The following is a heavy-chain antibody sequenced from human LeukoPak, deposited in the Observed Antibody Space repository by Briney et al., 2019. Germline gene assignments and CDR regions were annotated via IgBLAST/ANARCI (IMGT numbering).Heavy chain of an antibody. V-gene: IGHV1-46*01. CDR3: ARDPSGSYAHFDY. Sequence: ASVKVSCKASGGTFSSYAISWVRQAPGQGLEWMGIINPSGGSTSYAQKFQGRVTMTRDTSTSTVYMVLSSLTSEDTAVYYCARDPSGSYAHFDYWGQGTLVTVSS. CDR1: GGTFSSYA. D-gene: IGHD1-26*01. J-gene: IGHJ4*02. CDR2: INPSGGST.